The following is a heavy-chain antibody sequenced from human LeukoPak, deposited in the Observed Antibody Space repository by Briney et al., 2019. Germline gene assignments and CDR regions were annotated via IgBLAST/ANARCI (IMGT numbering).Heavy chain of an antibody. V-gene: IGHV4-4*02. J-gene: IGHJ6*02. CDR3: AREGYNPKFYGMDV. CDR1: GDSISNSNW. CDR2: IYHSGTT. Sequence: SETLSLTCAVSGDSISNSNWWSWVRQPPGKGLEWIGEIYHSGTTNYNPSLRSRVTISADTSKNQFSLRLSSVTAADTAVYYCAREGYNPKFYGMDVWGQGTTVTVSS. D-gene: IGHD1-14*01.